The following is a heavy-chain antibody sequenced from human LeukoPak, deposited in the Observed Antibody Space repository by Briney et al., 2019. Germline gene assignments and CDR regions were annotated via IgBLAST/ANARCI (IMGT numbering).Heavy chain of an antibody. V-gene: IGHV1-69*13. CDR3: AREEGMVRGVIGY. CDR2: IIPIFGTA. J-gene: IGHJ4*02. D-gene: IGHD3-10*01. Sequence: GASVKVSCKASGGTFSSYAISWVRQAPGQGLEWMGGIIPIFGTANYAQKFQGRVTITADESTSTAYMELSSLRSEDTAVYYCAREEGMVRGVIGYWGQGTLVTVSS. CDR1: GGTFSSYA.